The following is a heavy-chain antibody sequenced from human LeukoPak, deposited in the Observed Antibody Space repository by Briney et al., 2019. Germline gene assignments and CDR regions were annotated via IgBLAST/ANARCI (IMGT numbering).Heavy chain of an antibody. CDR2: IRYDGSKE. V-gene: IGHV3-30*02. Sequence: GGSLRLSCEVSGFTFSKYGMHWVRQAPGKGLEWVSTIRYDGSKEYYADSVRGRFTISRDNSGNTLFLQMNSLGAEDTAVYYCVRDTITYDIFTGSPDYWGQGTLVIVSS. J-gene: IGHJ4*02. D-gene: IGHD3-9*01. CDR1: GFTFSKYG. CDR3: VRDTITYDIFTGSPDY.